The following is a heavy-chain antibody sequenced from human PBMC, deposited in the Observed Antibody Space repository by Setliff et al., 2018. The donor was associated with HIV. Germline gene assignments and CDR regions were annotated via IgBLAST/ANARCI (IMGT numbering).Heavy chain of an antibody. Sequence: GGSLRLSCAGSGFTFSSYPMHWVRQAPGKGLEWVALISHDGSYKYYADSVQGRFTISRDNSKNTLSLQMNSLRAGDTAVYYCARDYSPPWVTGDDAFDVWGQGTVVTVSS. CDR1: GFTFSSYP. CDR2: ISHDGSYK. CDR3: ARDYSPPWVTGDDAFDV. D-gene: IGHD2-21*02. V-gene: IGHV3-30*04. J-gene: IGHJ3*01.